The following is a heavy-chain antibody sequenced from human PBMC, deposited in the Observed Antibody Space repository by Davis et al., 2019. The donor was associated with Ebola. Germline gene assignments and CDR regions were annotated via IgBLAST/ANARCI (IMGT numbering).Heavy chain of an antibody. D-gene: IGHD2-8*01. Sequence: GESLKTSCKGSGYGFADYWIAWVRQTPGKGLEWMGIIYAGDSDSRYSPSFEGQVIISVDRSINTAYLQWRSLRASDTAIYYCAGQESLYGWSDYWGQGTLVTVSS. CDR1: GYGFADYW. V-gene: IGHV5-51*01. CDR3: AGQESLYGWSDY. J-gene: IGHJ4*02. CDR2: IYAGDSDS.